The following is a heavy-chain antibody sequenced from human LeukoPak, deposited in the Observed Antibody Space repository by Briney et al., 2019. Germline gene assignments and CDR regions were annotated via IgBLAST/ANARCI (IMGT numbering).Heavy chain of an antibody. CDR2: INHSGST. V-gene: IGHV4-39*07. J-gene: IGHJ6*03. CDR1: GGSISSSSYY. Sequence: SETLSLTCTVSGGSISSSSYYWGWIRQPPGKGLEWIGEINHSGSTNYNPSLKSRVTISVDTSKNQFSLKLSSVTAADTAVYYCARGLPGLYYYYYYMDVWGKGTTVTVSS. CDR3: ARGLPGLYYYYYYMDV. D-gene: IGHD3/OR15-3a*01.